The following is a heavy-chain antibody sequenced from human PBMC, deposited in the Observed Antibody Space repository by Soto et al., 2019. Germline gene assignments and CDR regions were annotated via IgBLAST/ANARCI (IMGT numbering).Heavy chain of an antibody. Sequence: EVQLLESGGGLVQPGGFLRLSCAASGFTFSCCAMSWVRQAPGKGLDYVSTIPGDGDYIHYSYSVKGRVNISRDTSRNTLYLKMTSLRAEDTAVYYCVKNLGTGSLYNWSVASWGRGSLVTVSS. CDR3: VKNLGTGSLYNWSVAS. CDR2: IPGDGDYI. D-gene: IGHD1-26*01. J-gene: IGHJ2*01. V-gene: IGHV3-23*01. CDR1: GFTFSCCA.